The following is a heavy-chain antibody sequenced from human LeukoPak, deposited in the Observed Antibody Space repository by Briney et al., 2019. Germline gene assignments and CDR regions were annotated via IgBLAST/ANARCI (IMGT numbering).Heavy chain of an antibody. CDR2: INPNSGGT. CDR3: ARGQGWLQSGGDY. V-gene: IGHV1-2*02. CDR1: GGTFSSYA. Sequence: ASVKVSCKASGGTFSSYAISWVRQAPGQGLEWMGWINPNSGGTNYAQKFQGRVTMTRDTSISTAYMELSRLRSDDTAVYYCARGQGWLQSGGDYWGQGTLVTVSS. J-gene: IGHJ4*02. D-gene: IGHD5-24*01.